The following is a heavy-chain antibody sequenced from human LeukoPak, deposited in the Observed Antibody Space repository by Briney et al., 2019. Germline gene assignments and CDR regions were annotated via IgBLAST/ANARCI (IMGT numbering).Heavy chain of an antibody. CDR2: ISSNGGST. J-gene: IGHJ4*02. CDR3: VKGIVATISYFDY. CDR1: GFTFSSYA. Sequence: GGSLRLSCSASGFTFSSYAMHWVRQAPGKGLEYFSAISSNGGSTYYADSVKGRFTISRDNSKNTLYLQMSSLRAEDTAVYYCVKGIVATISYFDYWGQGTLVTVS. V-gene: IGHV3-64D*06. D-gene: IGHD5-12*01.